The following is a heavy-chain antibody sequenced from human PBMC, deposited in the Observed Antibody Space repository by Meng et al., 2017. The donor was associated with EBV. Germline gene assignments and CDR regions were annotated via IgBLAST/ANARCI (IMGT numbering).Heavy chain of an antibody. CDR1: GGTFRSDA. Sequence: QVQLVQSGADVKKPGSSVKVSCKTSGGTFRSDAISWVRQAPEQGLEWMGGLIPMSDAPHYAQKFQGRVTITADESTSTHYMDLSGLRSEDTAVYYCASESGRGFTPDYWGQGTLVTVSS. CDR2: LIPMSDAP. CDR3: ASESGRGFTPDY. V-gene: IGHV1-69*01. D-gene: IGHD3-10*01. J-gene: IGHJ4*02.